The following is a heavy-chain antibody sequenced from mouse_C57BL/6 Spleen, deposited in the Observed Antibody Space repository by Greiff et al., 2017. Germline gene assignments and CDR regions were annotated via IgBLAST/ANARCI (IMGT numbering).Heavy chain of an antibody. D-gene: IGHD2-1*01. CDR2: IDPNSGGT. CDR1: GYTFTSYW. Sequence: QVQLKQPGAELVKPGASVKLSCKASGYTFTSYWMHWVKQRPGRGLEWIGRIDPNSGGTKYNEKFKSKATLTVDKPSSTAYMQLSSLTSEDSAVYYCARVFYYGNYYYAMDYWGQGTSVTVSS. CDR3: ARVFYYGNYYYAMDY. J-gene: IGHJ4*01. V-gene: IGHV1-72*01.